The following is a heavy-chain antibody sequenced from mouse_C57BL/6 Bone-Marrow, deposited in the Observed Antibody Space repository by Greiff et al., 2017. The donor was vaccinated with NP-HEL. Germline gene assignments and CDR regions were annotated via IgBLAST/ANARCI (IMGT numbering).Heavy chain of an antibody. Sequence: VQLQESGAELVRPGTSVKMSCKASGYTFTNYWIGWAKQRPGHGLEWIGDIYPGGGYTNYNEKFKGKATLTADKSSSTAYMQFSSLTSEDSAIYYCARYGSSFFYYWGQGTTLTVSS. J-gene: IGHJ2*01. D-gene: IGHD1-1*01. CDR2: IYPGGGYT. CDR1: GYTFTNYW. V-gene: IGHV1-63*01. CDR3: ARYGSSFFYY.